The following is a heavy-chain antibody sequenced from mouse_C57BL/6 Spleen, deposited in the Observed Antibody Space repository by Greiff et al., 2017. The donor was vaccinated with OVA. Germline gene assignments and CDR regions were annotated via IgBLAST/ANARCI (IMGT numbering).Heavy chain of an antibody. CDR1: GYTFTSYW. CDR2: IDPSDSET. Sequence: VQLQQPGAELVRPGSSVKLSCKASGYTFTSYWMHWVKQRPIQGLEWIGNIDPSDSETHYNQKFKDKATLTVDKSSSTAYMQLRSLPSEDSAVYSGASVIYYAYDPDADWGQGTLVTVSA. D-gene: IGHD2-2*01. V-gene: IGHV1-52*01. J-gene: IGHJ3*01. CDR3: ASVIYYAYDPDAD.